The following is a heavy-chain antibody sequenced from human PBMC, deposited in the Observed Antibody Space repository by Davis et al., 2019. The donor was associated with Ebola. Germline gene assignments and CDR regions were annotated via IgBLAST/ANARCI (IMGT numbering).Heavy chain of an antibody. Sequence: GESLKISCAASGITFSCSAMHWVRQASGKGLEWVGRIRSKANSYATAYAASVKGRFTISRDDSKNTAYLQMNSLKTEDTAVYYCTSSASTEDFDYWGQGTLVTVSS. CDR3: TSSASTEDFDY. CDR1: GITFSCSA. D-gene: IGHD4-17*01. J-gene: IGHJ4*02. V-gene: IGHV3-73*01. CDR2: IRSKANSYAT.